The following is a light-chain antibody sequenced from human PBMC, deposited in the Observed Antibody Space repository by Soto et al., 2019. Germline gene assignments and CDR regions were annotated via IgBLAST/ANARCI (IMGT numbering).Light chain of an antibody. Sequence: IQMTQSPSTLSASVGDRVTITCRASQSISSYLAWYQQKPGKAPKLRIYAASTLQSGVPSRFSGSGSGTDFTLTISCLQSEDFATYYCQQYYSYPRTFGPGTKVDIK. CDR3: QQYYSYPRT. CDR2: AAS. CDR1: QSISSY. J-gene: IGKJ3*01. V-gene: IGKV1-8*01.